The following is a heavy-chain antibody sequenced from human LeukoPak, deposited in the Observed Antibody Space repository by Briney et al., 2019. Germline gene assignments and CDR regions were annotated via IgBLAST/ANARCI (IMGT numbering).Heavy chain of an antibody. V-gene: IGHV4-59*08. CDR2: IYYSGST. CDR3: ARHASSRYYDSSGTFDY. J-gene: IGHJ4*02. Sequence: SETLSLTCTVSGGSISSYYWSWIRQPPGKGLEWIGYIYYSGSTNYNPSLKSRVTISVDTSKNQFSLKLSSVTAADTAVYYCARHASSRYYDSSGTFDYWGQGTLVTVSS. D-gene: IGHD3-22*01. CDR1: GGSISSYY.